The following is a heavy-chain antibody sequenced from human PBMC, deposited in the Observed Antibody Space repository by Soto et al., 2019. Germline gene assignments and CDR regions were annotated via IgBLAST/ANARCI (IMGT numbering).Heavy chain of an antibody. D-gene: IGHD3-9*01. V-gene: IGHV3-7*03. Sequence: GGSLRLSCAASGFTFSSYWMSWVRQAPGKGLEWVANIKQDGSEKYYVDSVKGRFTISRDNAKNSLYLQMNSLRAEDTAVYYCARGGGSPPMRLVYGMDVWGQGTTVTVSS. CDR2: IKQDGSEK. CDR1: GFTFSSYW. J-gene: IGHJ6*02. CDR3: ARGGGSPPMRLVYGMDV.